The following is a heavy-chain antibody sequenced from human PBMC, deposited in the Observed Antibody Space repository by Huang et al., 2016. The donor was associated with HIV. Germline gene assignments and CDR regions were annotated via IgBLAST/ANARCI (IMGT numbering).Heavy chain of an antibody. CDR1: GFTFNKFD. J-gene: IGHJ4*02. V-gene: IGHV3-30*18. D-gene: IGHD1-26*01. CDR3: AKDGRGSGTYYDYFEY. CDR2: ISYEGSSK. Sequence: QVQLVESGGGVVQPGRSLRLSCAAFGFTFNKFDMHWVRPAPGKVLEWVAIISYEGSSKYHADAVKGRFTISRDNSKNTVYLQMNSLRVEDTAVYYCAKDGRGSGTYYDYFEYWGQGTLVTVSS.